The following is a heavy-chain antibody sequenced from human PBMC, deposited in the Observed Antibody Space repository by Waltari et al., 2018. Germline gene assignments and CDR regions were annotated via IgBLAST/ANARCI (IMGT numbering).Heavy chain of an antibody. CDR1: GGSISSYY. D-gene: IGHD6-6*01. CDR2: IDTSGST. Sequence: QVQLQESGPGLVKPSETLSLTCTVSGGSISSYYWSWNRQPAGKGLEWIGRIDTSGSTNYNPTRKIRVTMSVDTSKNQFSLKLSSVTAADTAVYYCARDSTGAAPTMDVWGKGTTVTVSS. CDR3: ARDSTGAAPTMDV. J-gene: IGHJ6*04. V-gene: IGHV4-4*07.